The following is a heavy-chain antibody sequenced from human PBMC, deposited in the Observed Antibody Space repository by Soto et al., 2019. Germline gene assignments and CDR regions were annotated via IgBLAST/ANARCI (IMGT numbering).Heavy chain of an antibody. D-gene: IGHD3-10*01. Sequence: GESLKISCQGSGYIFSSYWIAWVPQMSGKGLEWMGIIYPGDSDTRYSPSFQGQVTISADRSISTAYLQWSSLKASDTAMYYCARGYDSGRHYYYGMDVWGQGTTVTVSS. CDR3: ARGYDSGRHYYYGMDV. V-gene: IGHV5-51*01. CDR1: GYIFSSYW. CDR2: IYPGDSDT. J-gene: IGHJ6*02.